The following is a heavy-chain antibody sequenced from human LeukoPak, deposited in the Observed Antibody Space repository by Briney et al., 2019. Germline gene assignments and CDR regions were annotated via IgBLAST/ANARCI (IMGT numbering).Heavy chain of an antibody. CDR3: ARGVPQAIGDYYYGMDV. J-gene: IGHJ6*02. CDR2: INPSGGST. CDR1: GYTFTSYY. Sequence: ASVKVSCKASGYTFTSYYMHWVRQAPGQGLEWMGIINPSGGSTSYAQKFQGRVTMTRDTSTSTVYMELSSLRSEDTAVYYCARGVPQAIGDYYYGMDVWGQGTTVTVSS. D-gene: IGHD2-2*01. V-gene: IGHV1-46*01.